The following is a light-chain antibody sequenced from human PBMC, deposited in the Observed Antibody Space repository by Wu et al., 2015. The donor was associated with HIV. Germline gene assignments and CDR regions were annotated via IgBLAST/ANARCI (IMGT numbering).Light chain of an antibody. Sequence: EIVMTLSPATLSVSPGERATLPCRASESVRNNLAWYQQKPGQAPRLLIYDASTRATGIPARFSGSGSGTDFTLTISSLEPDDFAVYYCQQRRNWPPITFGQGTRLEIK. CDR1: ESVRNN. J-gene: IGKJ5*01. CDR2: DAS. V-gene: IGKV3-11*01. CDR3: QQRRNWPPIT.